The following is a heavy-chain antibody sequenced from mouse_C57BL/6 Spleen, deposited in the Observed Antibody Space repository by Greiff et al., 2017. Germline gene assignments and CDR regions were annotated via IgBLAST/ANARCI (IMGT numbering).Heavy chain of an antibody. J-gene: IGHJ4*01. CDR1: GYTFTSYW. V-gene: IGHV1-55*01. CDR2: IYPGSGST. CDR3: ARVSYPGDAMDY. D-gene: IGHD6-2*01. Sequence: VQLQQPGAELVKPGASVTMSCKASGYTFTSYWITWVKQRPGQGLEWIGDIYPGSGSTNYNEKFKSKATLTVDTSSSTAYMQLSSLTSEDSAFYYCARVSYPGDAMDYWGQGTSVTVSS.